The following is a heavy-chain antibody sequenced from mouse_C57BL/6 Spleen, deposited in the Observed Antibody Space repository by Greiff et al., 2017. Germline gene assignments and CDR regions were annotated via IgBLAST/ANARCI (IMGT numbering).Heavy chain of an antibody. J-gene: IGHJ4*01. D-gene: IGHD4-1*01. CDR2: FIPRTGGP. V-gene: IGHV1-42*01. CDR1: GSSFTGSY. Sequence: DVQLQESGPELVKPGASVKISCKASGSSFTGSYMTWLNQSPEKSLEGIGGFIPRTGGPTYNQKLKAKATLTVDKSSSTAYMQLKSLTSEDSAVYYCASWARAMDYWGQGTSVTVSS. CDR3: ASWARAMDY.